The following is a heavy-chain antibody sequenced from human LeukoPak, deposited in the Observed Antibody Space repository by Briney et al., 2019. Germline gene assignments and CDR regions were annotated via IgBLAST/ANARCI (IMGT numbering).Heavy chain of an antibody. CDR3: ARDKGATVDY. CDR2: IYYSGST. J-gene: IGHJ4*02. V-gene: IGHV4-59*01. Sequence: PSETLSLTCTASGGSISSYYWSWIRQPPGKGLEWIGYIYYSGSTNYNPSLKSRVTISVDTSKNQFSLKLSSVTAADTAVYYCARDKGATVDYWGQGTLVTVSS. CDR1: GGSISSYY. D-gene: IGHD1-26*01.